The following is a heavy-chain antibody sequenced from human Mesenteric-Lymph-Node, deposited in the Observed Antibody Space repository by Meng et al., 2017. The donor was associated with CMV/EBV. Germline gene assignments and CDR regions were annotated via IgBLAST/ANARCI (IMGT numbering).Heavy chain of an antibody. CDR2: ISGSGDST. J-gene: IGHJ4*02. CDR3: AKGPRWARDF. D-gene: IGHD5-24*01. CDR1: GGSISGDGYY. V-gene: IGHV3-23*01. Sequence: GESLKISCTVSGGSISGDGYYWSWIRQHPGKGLEWVSAISGSGDSTYYTDSVKGRFTISRDNSKNTLYLQMNSLRAEDTALYFCAKGPRWARDFWGQGALVTVSS.